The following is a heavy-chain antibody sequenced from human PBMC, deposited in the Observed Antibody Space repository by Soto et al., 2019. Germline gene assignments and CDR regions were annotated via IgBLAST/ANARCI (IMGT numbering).Heavy chain of an antibody. V-gene: IGHV2-5*02. J-gene: IGHJ4*02. CDR1: GFSLSTSGVG. CDR2: IYWDDDK. Sequence: QITLKESGPTLVKPTQTLTLTCTFSGFSLSTSGVGVGWIRQPPGKALEWLALIYWDDDKRYSPSLKSRLTITNDTSKKQVVLTMTNMDPVDTAKYYCAHSVDTAMATGDFDYWGQGTLVTFSS. CDR3: AHSVDTAMATGDFDY. D-gene: IGHD5-18*01.